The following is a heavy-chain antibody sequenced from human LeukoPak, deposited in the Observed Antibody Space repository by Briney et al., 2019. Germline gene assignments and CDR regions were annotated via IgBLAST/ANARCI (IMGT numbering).Heavy chain of an antibody. Sequence: GGSLRLSCAASGFTVSSNYMSWVRQAPGKGLEWVSVIYSCGSAYYTDSVRGRFTISRDNSKNTLYLQMNSLRAEDTAVYFCAKDSGIFYGWFDPWGQGTLVTVSS. CDR3: AKDSGIFYGWFDP. J-gene: IGHJ5*02. D-gene: IGHD1-26*01. CDR2: IYSCGSA. V-gene: IGHV3-53*01. CDR1: GFTVSSNY.